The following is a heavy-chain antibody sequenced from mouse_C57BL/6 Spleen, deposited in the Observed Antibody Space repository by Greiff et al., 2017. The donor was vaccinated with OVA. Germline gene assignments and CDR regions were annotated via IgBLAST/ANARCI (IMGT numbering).Heavy chain of an antibody. V-gene: IGHV2-2*01. CDR1: GFSLTSYG. Sequence: VKLMESGPGLVQPSQSLSITCTVSGFSLTSYGVHWVRQSPGKGLEWLGVIWSGGSTDYNAAFISRLSISKDNSKSQVFFKMNSLQADDTAIYYCARNYYDYPYAMDYWGQGTSVTVSS. CDR3: ARNYYDYPYAMDY. CDR2: IWSGGST. D-gene: IGHD2-4*01. J-gene: IGHJ4*01.